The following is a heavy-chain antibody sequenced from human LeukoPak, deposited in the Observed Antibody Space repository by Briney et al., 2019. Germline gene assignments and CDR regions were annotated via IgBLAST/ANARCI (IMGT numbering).Heavy chain of an antibody. CDR2: ISSDGSST. CDR1: GFTFSSYW. D-gene: IGHD3-10*01. CDR3: ARDPDSDYYGSGTNFDY. V-gene: IGHV3-74*01. J-gene: IGHJ4*02. Sequence: GGSLRLSCAASGFTFSSYWMHWVRQAPGKGLVWVSRISSDGSSTSYADSVKGRFTISRDNAKNTLYLQMNRLRAEDTAVYYCARDPDSDYYGSGTNFDYWGQGTLVTVSS.